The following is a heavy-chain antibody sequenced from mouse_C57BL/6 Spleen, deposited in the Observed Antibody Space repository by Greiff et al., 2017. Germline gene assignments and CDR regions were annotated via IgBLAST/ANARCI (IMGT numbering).Heavy chain of an antibody. Sequence: EVMLVESGGGLVKPGGSLKLSCAASGFTFSDYGMHWVRQAPEKGLEWVAYLSSGSSTIYYADTVKGRFTISRDNAKNTLFLQMTSLRSEDTAMYYCARPLGNYAMDYWGQGTSVTVSS. CDR2: LSSGSSTI. CDR3: ARPLGNYAMDY. J-gene: IGHJ4*01. V-gene: IGHV5-17*01. CDR1: GFTFSDYG. D-gene: IGHD4-1*01.